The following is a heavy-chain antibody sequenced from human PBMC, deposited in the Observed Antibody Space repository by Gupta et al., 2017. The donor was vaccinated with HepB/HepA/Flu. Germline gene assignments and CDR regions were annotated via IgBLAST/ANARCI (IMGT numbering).Heavy chain of an antibody. Sequence: EVQLVESGGGLVQPGGSLRLSCAASGFTFSSDWMSWVRQAPGKGLAWVANINQDGGNKYVVDSVKGRFTISRDNAKNSLYLQMNSLRVEDTAVYYCARGFDFRMWGQGTMVTVSS. V-gene: IGHV3-7*04. J-gene: IGHJ3*02. CDR3: ARGFDFRM. CDR1: GFTFSSDW. CDR2: INQDGGNK. D-gene: IGHD2/OR15-2a*01.